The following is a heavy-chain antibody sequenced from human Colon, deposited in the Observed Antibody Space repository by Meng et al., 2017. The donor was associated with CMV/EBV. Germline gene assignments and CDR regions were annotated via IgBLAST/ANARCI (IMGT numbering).Heavy chain of an antibody. D-gene: IGHD1-1*01. J-gene: IGHJ5*02. V-gene: IGHV3-30-3*01. CDR1: GFTFSSYA. Sequence: GESLKISCAASGFTFSSYAMHWVRQAPGKGLEWVAVISYDGSNKYYADSVKGRFTISRDNSKNTLYLHVNSLRAEDTAVYYCARGAYMYNYNRDCFDPWGQGTLVTVSS. CDR3: ARGAYMYNYNRDCFDP. CDR2: ISYDGSNK.